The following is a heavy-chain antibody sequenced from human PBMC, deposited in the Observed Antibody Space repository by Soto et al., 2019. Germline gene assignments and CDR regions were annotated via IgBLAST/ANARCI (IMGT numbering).Heavy chain of an antibody. V-gene: IGHV1-2*02. Sequence: ASVKVSCKASGYTFTGYYMHWVRQAPGQGLEWMGWINPNSGGTNYAQKFQGRVTITADKSTSTAYMELSSLRSEDTAVYYCARGYYYGSGIDYWGQGTLVTVSS. CDR1: GYTFTGYY. CDR2: INPNSGGT. CDR3: ARGYYYGSGIDY. J-gene: IGHJ4*02. D-gene: IGHD3-10*01.